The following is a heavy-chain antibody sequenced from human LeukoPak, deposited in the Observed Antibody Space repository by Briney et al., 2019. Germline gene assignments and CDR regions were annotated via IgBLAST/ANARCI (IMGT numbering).Heavy chain of an antibody. CDR3: ASEAGRGYFAY. D-gene: IGHD1-26*01. Sequence: SETLSLTCSVCCGSISNYYWSWIRQPPGKGLEWIGYIYNSGSTKYNPSLKSRVSISVDTSRNQISLKLTSVTAADTAVYYCASEAGRGYFAYWGQGTLVTVSS. CDR1: CGSISNYY. J-gene: IGHJ4*02. V-gene: IGHV4-59*01. CDR2: IYNSGST.